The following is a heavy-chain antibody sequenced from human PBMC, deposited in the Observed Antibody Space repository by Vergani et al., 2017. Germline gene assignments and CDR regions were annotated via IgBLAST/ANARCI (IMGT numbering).Heavy chain of an antibody. V-gene: IGHV1-69*08. Sequence: QVQLVQSGAEVKKPGSSVKVSCKASGGTFSSYTISWVRQAPGQGLEWMGRIIPILGIANYAQKFQGRVTITADKSTSTAYMELSSLRSEDTAVYYCAREGHYYGSGSSYYGMDVWGQGTTVTVSS. CDR2: IIPILGIA. CDR1: GGTFSSYT. J-gene: IGHJ6*02. CDR3: AREGHYYGSGSSYYGMDV. D-gene: IGHD3-10*01.